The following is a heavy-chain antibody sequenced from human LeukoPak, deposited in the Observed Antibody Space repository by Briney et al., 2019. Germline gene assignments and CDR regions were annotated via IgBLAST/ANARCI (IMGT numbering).Heavy chain of an antibody. CDR1: GFTFSSYA. J-gene: IGHJ4*02. Sequence: GGSLRLSCAASGFTFSSYAMSWVRQAPGKGLEWVSGISDSGDSTYYADSVKGRFTISRDNAKNSLYLQMNSLRAEDTAVYYCARYHYGSNYFDYRGQGTLVTVSS. V-gene: IGHV3-23*01. CDR2: ISDSGDST. CDR3: ARYHYGSNYFDY. D-gene: IGHD3-10*01.